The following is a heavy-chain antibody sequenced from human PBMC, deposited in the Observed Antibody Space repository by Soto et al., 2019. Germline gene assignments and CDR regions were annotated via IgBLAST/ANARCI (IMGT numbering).Heavy chain of an antibody. CDR3: AKDTRRRGFWSGYSYYYYGMDV. J-gene: IGHJ6*02. Sequence: PGGSLRLSCAASGFTFSSYGMHWVRQAPGKGLEWVAVISYDGSNKYYADSVKGRFTISRDNSKNTLYLQMNSLRAEDTAVYYYAKDTRRRGFWSGYSYYYYGMDVWRQVPTVTV. CDR1: GFTFSSYG. D-gene: IGHD3-3*01. CDR2: ISYDGSNK. V-gene: IGHV3-30*18.